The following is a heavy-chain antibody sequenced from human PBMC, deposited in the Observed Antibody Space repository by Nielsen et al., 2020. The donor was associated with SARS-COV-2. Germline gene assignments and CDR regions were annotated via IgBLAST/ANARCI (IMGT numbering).Heavy chain of an antibody. Sequence: SETLSLTCAVYGGSFSGYYWSWIRQPPGKGLEWIGEINHSGSTNYNPSLKSRVTISVDTSKNQFSLRLSSVTAADTAVYYCARDKWLLTHWGQGTLVTVSS. J-gene: IGHJ4*02. V-gene: IGHV4-34*01. D-gene: IGHD3-22*01. CDR1: GGSFSGYY. CDR2: INHSGST. CDR3: ARDKWLLTH.